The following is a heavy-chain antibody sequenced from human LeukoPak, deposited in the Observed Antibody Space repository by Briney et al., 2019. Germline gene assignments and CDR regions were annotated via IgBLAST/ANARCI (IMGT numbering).Heavy chain of an antibody. D-gene: IGHD3-9*01. CDR1: GFTFSSYA. CDR3: ARALRYFDWLFDY. CDR2: ISYDGSNK. Sequence: GRSLRLSCAASGFTFSSYAMHWVRQAPGKGLEWVAVISYDGSNKCYADSVKGRFTISRDNSKNTLYLQMNSLRAEDTAVYYCARALRYFDWLFDYWGQGTLVTVSS. V-gene: IGHV3-30-3*01. J-gene: IGHJ4*02.